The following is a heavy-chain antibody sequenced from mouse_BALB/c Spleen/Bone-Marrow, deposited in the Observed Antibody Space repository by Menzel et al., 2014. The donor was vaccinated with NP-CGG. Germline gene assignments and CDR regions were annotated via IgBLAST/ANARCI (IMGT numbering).Heavy chain of an antibody. CDR2: INSNGGST. Sequence: VKLVESGGGLVQPGGSLKLSCAASGFTFSSYGMSWVRQTPDKRLELVATINSNGGSTYYPDSVKGRFTISRDNAKNXLYLQMSSLKSEDTAMYYCARDMITTRGFAYWGQGTLVTVSA. V-gene: IGHV5-6-3*01. CDR1: GFTFSSYG. D-gene: IGHD2-4*01. CDR3: ARDMITTRGFAY. J-gene: IGHJ3*01.